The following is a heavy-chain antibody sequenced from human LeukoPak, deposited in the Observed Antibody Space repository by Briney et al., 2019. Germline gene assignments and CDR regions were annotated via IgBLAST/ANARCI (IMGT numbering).Heavy chain of an antibody. D-gene: IGHD5-12*01. CDR1: GYTFTSYY. Sequence: ASVKVSCMASGYTFTSYYMHWVRQAPGRGLEWMGIINPSGDNTWYAQKFQGRVTMTRDMATSTDYMEVSSLRSEDTAVYYCARDNSVGDSAWWFDPWGQGTLVTVSS. V-gene: IGHV1-46*01. CDR2: INPSGDNT. CDR3: ARDNSVGDSAWWFDP. J-gene: IGHJ5*02.